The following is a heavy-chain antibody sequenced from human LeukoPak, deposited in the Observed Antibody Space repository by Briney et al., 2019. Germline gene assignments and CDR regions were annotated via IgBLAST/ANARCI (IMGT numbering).Heavy chain of an antibody. V-gene: IGHV4-59*12. CDR1: GGSISSYY. CDR2: IYYSGST. CDR3: ARAEYYDYVWGSYRLGFDY. J-gene: IGHJ4*02. Sequence: SETLSLTCTVSGGSISSYYWSWVRQPPGKGLEWIGYIYYSGSTNYNPPLKSRVTISVDTSKNQFSLKLSSVTAADTAVYYCARAEYYDYVWGSYRLGFDYWGQGTLVTVSS. D-gene: IGHD3-16*02.